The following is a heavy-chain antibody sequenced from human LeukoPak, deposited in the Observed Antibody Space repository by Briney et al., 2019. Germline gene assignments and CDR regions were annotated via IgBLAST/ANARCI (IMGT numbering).Heavy chain of an antibody. CDR3: ARIYCSSTNCYRHFDH. CDR1: GFTFGTYW. J-gene: IGHJ4*02. Sequence: GGSLRLSCTASGFTFGTYWMTWVRQAPGKGLEWVANMKQDGGEKYYVDSVKGRFTISRDNAKNSLYLQMNSLRAEDTAVYYCARIYCSSTNCYRHFDHWGQGTLVTVSS. V-gene: IGHV3-7*01. CDR2: MKQDGGEK. D-gene: IGHD2-2*01.